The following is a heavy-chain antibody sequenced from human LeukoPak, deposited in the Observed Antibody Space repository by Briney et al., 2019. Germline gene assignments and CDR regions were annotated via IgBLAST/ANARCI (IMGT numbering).Heavy chain of an antibody. CDR1: GFTFSDYA. Sequence: GGSLRLSCAASGFTFSDYAMNWVRQAPGKGLEWVSTFSQGKYYADSVKGRFTISRDNSKNALYLQMNSLRAEDTAVYYCASSWTIAEGGREYYFKFWGQGTLVTVSS. CDR2: FSQGK. D-gene: IGHD6-19*01. V-gene: IGHV3-23*01. CDR3: ASSWTIAEGGREYYFKF. J-gene: IGHJ4*02.